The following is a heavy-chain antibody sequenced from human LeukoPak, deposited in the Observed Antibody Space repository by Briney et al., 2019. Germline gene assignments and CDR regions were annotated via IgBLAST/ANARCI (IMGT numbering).Heavy chain of an antibody. V-gene: IGHV1-46*01. CDR1: GYTFTSYY. Sequence: ASLKVSCKASGYTFTSYYMHWVRQAPGRGLEWMGIINTSGGSTPYAQKFQGRVTMTRDTSTSTVYMELSSLRSEDTAVYFCARDVLYCSSTSCYSYGMDVWGQGTTVTVSS. J-gene: IGHJ6*02. CDR2: INTSGGST. D-gene: IGHD2-2*01. CDR3: ARDVLYCSSTSCYSYGMDV.